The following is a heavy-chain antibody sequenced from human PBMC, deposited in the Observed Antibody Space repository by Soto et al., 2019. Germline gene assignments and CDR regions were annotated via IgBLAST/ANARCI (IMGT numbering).Heavy chain of an antibody. J-gene: IGHJ6*02. D-gene: IGHD1-1*01. Sequence: PGGSLRLSCEASGFTFSTYDMYWVRQPTGKGLEWVSSIGTAGDTYYPGSVKGRFTISRENAKSSLYLQMNSLRVGDTAVYYCARDRREPYDYGLDVWGQGTTVTVSS. CDR3: ARDRREPYDYGLDV. CDR1: GFTFSTYD. CDR2: IGTAGDT. V-gene: IGHV3-13*04.